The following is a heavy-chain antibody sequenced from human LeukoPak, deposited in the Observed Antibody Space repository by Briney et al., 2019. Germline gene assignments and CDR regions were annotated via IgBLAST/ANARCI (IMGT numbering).Heavy chain of an antibody. J-gene: IGHJ4*02. CDR3: ARIAAAGTDY. CDR2: ISSSSSTI. Sequence: PGGSLRLSCAASGFTFSGYSMNWVRQAPGKGLEWVSYISSSSSTIYYADSVKGRFTISRDNAKNSLYLQMNSLRAEDTAVYYCARIAAAGTDYWGQGTLVTVSS. V-gene: IGHV3-48*04. D-gene: IGHD6-13*01. CDR1: GFTFSGYS.